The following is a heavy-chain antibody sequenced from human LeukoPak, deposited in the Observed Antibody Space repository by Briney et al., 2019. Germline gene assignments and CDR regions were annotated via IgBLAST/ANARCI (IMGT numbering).Heavy chain of an antibody. CDR3: ARGRGWYFDL. D-gene: IGHD3-10*01. Sequence: PGGSLRLSCAASGFSFSSYGMHWVRQAPGKGLEWVAVIWYDGTNKNHGDSVKGRFTISRDNAKNTLYLQMNSLRAEDTAVYYCARGRGWYFDLWGRGTLVTVSS. J-gene: IGHJ2*01. CDR2: IWYDGTNK. CDR1: GFSFSSYG. V-gene: IGHV3-33*01.